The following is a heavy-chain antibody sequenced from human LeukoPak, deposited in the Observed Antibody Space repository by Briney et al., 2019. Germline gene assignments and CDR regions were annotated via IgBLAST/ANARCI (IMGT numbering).Heavy chain of an antibody. J-gene: IGHJ4*02. CDR1: GFTFSSYA. V-gene: IGHV3-21*06. CDR3: ARRGYHDSSGYDY. CDR2: ISGRSADI. Sequence: GGSLRLSCAASGFTFSSYAMNRVRQAPGKGLEWVSSISGRSADIYYADSVKGRFTISRDNAKNSVFLQMNNLRVEDTAIYYCARRGYHDSSGYDYWGQGTPVTVSS. D-gene: IGHD3-22*01.